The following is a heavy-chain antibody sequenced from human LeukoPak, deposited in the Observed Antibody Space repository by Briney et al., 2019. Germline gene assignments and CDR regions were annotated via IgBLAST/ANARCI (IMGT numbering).Heavy chain of an antibody. V-gene: IGHV4-4*07. D-gene: IGHD2-2*01. J-gene: IGHJ5*02. CDR3: ARERNSDIVVVPAAPSGWFDP. Sequence: SETLSLTCTVSGGSISSYYWSWIRQPAGKGLEWTGRIYTSGSTNYNPSLKSRVTMSVDTSKNQFSLKLSSVTAADTAVYYCARERNSDIVVVPAAPSGWFDPWGQGTLVTVSS. CDR2: IYTSGST. CDR1: GGSISSYY.